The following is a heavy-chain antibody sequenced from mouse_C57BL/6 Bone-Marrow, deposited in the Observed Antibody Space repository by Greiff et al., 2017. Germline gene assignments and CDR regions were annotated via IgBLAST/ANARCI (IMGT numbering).Heavy chain of an antibody. J-gene: IGHJ3*01. V-gene: IGHV1-26*01. Sequence: EVQLQQSGPELVKPGASVKISCKASGYTFTDYYMNWVKQSHGKSLEWIGDINPNNGGTSYNQKFKGKATLTVDKSSSTAYMELRSLTSEDSAVYYCARKGFADYYGSSPFAYWGQGTLVTVSA. CDR3: ARKGFADYYGSSPFAY. CDR1: GYTFTDYY. CDR2: INPNNGGT. D-gene: IGHD1-1*01.